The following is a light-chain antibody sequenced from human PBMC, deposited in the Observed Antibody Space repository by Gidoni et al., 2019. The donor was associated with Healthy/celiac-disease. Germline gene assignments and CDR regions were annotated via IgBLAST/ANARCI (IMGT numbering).Light chain of an antibody. CDR3: QQRSNWPGT. V-gene: IGKV3-11*01. CDR2: DAS. J-gene: IGKJ1*01. Sequence: IVLTQSPATLTLSPGERATLPCRASQSVSSYLAWYQQKPGQAPKLLIYDASNRATGIPARFSGSGSGTEFTLTISSLEPEDFAVYYCQQRSNWPGTFGQGTKVEIK. CDR1: QSVSSY.